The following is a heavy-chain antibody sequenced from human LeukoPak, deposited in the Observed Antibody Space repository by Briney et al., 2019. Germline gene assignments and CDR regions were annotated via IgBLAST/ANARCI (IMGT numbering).Heavy chain of an antibody. CDR3: ARDRGRQLLLDYYYNYMDV. V-gene: IGHV1-69*05. CDR2: IIPIFGTA. J-gene: IGHJ6*03. CDR1: GGTFSSYA. Sequence: GSSVKVSCKASGGTFSSYAISWVRQAPGQGLEWMGGIIPIFGTANYAQKFQGRVTITTDESTSTAYMELSSLRSEDAAVYYCARDRGRQLLLDYYYNYMDVWGKGTTVTVSS. D-gene: IGHD2-15*01.